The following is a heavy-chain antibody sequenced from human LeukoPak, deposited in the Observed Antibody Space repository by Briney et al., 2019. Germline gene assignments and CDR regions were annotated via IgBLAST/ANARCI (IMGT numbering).Heavy chain of an antibody. V-gene: IGHV1-69*06. J-gene: IGHJ4*02. CDR3: ATAWELLL. CDR1: GGTFSSYA. D-gene: IGHD1-26*01. CDR2: IIPIFGTA. Sequence: SVKVSCKASGGTFSSYAISWVRQAPGQGLEWMGGIIPIFGTANYAQKFQGRVTMTEDTSTDTAYMELSSLRSEDTAVYYCATAWELLLWGQGTLVTVSS.